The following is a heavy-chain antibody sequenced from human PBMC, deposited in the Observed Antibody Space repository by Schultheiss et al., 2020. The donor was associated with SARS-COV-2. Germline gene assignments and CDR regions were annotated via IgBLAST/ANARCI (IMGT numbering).Heavy chain of an antibody. D-gene: IGHD2-2*01. Sequence: GGSLRLSCAASGFAFSSYVLHWVRRAPGKGPEWVSSISSSSSTIYYADSVKGRFTISRDNSKNTLYLQMNSLRAEDTAVYYCAKDQRSPAMFDYWGQGTLVTVSS. J-gene: IGHJ4*02. CDR2: ISSSSSTI. CDR1: GFAFSSYV. V-gene: IGHV3-48*01. CDR3: AKDQRSPAMFDY.